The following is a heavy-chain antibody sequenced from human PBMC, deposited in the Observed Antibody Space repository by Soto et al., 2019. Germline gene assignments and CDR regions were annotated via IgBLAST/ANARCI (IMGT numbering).Heavy chain of an antibody. CDR2: IYSNDDT. CDR3: THMRGSGVYGMDV. Sequence: QITLKESGPTLVKPTQTLTLTCTLSGFSLSTSGVGVGWVRQPPGKALEWLALIYSNDDTRFSTSLQSRLTITKHTSKNQVRLTSTNIDPVATPTYSCTHMRGSGVYGMDVWGQGTTVTVAS. J-gene: IGHJ6*02. CDR1: GFSLSTSGVG. D-gene: IGHD3-10*01. V-gene: IGHV2-5*01.